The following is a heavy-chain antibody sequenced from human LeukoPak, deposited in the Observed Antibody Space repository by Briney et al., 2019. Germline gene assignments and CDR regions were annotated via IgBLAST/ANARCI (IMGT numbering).Heavy chain of an antibody. D-gene: IGHD4-17*01. Sequence: SETLSLTCTVSGYSISSGYYWGWIRQPPGKGLGWVGSIYHRGSTYYNPSLRSRVTMSVDTSKNQFSLKLNSVTALDTAVYYCVRGLPSRGWLDPWGQGTLVTVSS. CDR3: VRGLPSRGWLDP. CDR2: IYHRGST. J-gene: IGHJ5*02. CDR1: GYSISSGYY. V-gene: IGHV4-38-2*02.